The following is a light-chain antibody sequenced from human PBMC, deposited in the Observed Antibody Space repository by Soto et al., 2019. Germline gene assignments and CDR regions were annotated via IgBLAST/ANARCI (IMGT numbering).Light chain of an antibody. J-gene: IGKJ1*01. Sequence: EIVLTQSPGTLSLSQGERATLSCRASQSVRSNYLAWYQQKPGQAPRLLIYNSSTRATGIPDRFSGSGSGTYITLTISRLEPEDFALYYCQQYRDLPQTFGQGTQVEIK. CDR2: NSS. CDR3: QQYRDLPQT. CDR1: QSVRSNY. V-gene: IGKV3-20*01.